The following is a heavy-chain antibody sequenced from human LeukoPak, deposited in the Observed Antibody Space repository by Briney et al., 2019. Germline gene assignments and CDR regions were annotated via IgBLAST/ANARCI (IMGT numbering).Heavy chain of an antibody. CDR2: ISSSGTKI. CDR1: GFTFRSCE. J-gene: IGHJ3*02. Sequence: GGSLRLSCAASGFTFRSCEMIWVRQAPGKGLEWVSYISSSGTKIYYADSVKGRFTISRDNAKNSLYLQMNSLRAEDTAVYYCSRDTADDAFDIWGQGTMVTVSS. V-gene: IGHV3-48*03. CDR3: SRDTADDAFDI.